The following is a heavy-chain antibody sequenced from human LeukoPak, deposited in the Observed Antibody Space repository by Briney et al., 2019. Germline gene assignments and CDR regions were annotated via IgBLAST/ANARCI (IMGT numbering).Heavy chain of an antibody. CDR3: ARARGYSSSSGRVGYYYYYMDV. V-gene: IGHV4-34*01. Sequence: PSETLSLTSAVYGGSFSGYYWSWIRQPPGKGLEWIGEINHSGSTNYNPSLKSRVTISVDTSKNQFSLKLSSVTAADTAVYYCARARGYSSSSGRVGYYYYYMDVWGKGTTVTVSS. CDR1: GGSFSGYY. D-gene: IGHD6-6*01. J-gene: IGHJ6*03. CDR2: INHSGST.